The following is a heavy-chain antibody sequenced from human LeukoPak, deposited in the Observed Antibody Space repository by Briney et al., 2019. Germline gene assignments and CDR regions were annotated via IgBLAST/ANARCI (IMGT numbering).Heavy chain of an antibody. Sequence: PSETLSLTCTVSGDSISSSRYYWAWIRQPPGKGLEWIGSIFYSGSTYYNPSLKSRVTISVDTSKNQFSLKLSSVTAADTAVYYCARDIRDGDYSIYYYYMDVWGKGTTVTISS. CDR1: GDSISSSRYY. CDR2: IFYSGST. V-gene: IGHV4-39*07. CDR3: ARDIRDGDYSIYYYYMDV. J-gene: IGHJ6*03. D-gene: IGHD4-17*01.